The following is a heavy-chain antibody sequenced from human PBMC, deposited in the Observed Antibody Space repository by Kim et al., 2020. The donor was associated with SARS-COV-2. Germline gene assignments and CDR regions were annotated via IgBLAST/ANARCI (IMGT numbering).Heavy chain of an antibody. CDR3: AREYGDYVGYFDY. Sequence: SETLSLTCTVSGGSISSGGYYWSWIRQHPGKGLEWIGYIYCSGSTYYNPSLKSRVTISVDTSKNQFSLKLSSVTAADTAVYYCAREYGDYVGYFDYWGQGTLVTVSS. V-gene: IGHV4-31*03. CDR2: IYCSGST. D-gene: IGHD4-17*01. CDR1: GGSISSGGYY. J-gene: IGHJ4*02.